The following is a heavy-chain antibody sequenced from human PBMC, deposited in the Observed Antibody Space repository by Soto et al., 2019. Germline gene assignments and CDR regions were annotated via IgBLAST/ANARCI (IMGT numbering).Heavy chain of an antibody. Sequence: SETLSLTCTVSGGSISSGGYYWSWIRQHPGKGLEWIGYIYYSGSTYYNPSLKSRVTISVDTSKNQFSLKLSSVTAADTAVYYCARGQEYFYDSSGYYYVRPRPNQVDYWGQGTRVTVSS. V-gene: IGHV4-31*03. CDR2: IYYSGST. D-gene: IGHD3-22*01. J-gene: IGHJ4*02. CDR3: ARGQEYFYDSSGYYYVRPRPNQVDY. CDR1: GGSISSGGYY.